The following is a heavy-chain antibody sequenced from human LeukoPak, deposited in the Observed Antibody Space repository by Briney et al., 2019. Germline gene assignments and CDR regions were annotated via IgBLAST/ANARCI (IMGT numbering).Heavy chain of an antibody. J-gene: IGHJ4*02. V-gene: IGHV3-74*01. CDR2: IISNENSA. CDR1: GFTFSSNW. D-gene: IGHD3-16*02. Sequence: GGSLRLSCAASGFTFSSNWMHWVRQAPGKGLVWVSRIISNENSATYADSVKGRFTISRDNSKNTLYLQMNSLRAEDTAVYYCARDYLWGSYRYTPLDYWGQGTLVTVSS. CDR3: ARDYLWGSYRYTPLDY.